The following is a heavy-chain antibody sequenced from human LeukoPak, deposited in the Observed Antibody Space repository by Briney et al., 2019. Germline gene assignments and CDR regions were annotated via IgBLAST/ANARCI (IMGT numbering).Heavy chain of an antibody. V-gene: IGHV4-4*07. J-gene: IGHJ4*02. CDR1: GGSMSGCC. D-gene: IGHD1-26*01. CDR2: IYTDGRI. CDR3: ARVSSGTYTTFDY. Sequence: PSETLSLTCTVSGGSMSGCCWSWIRQPAGKGLEWIGRIYTDGRIDYNPSLKSRVPLSVDTSKNQFSLKLSSVTAADAAVYYCARVSSGTYTTFDYWGQGILVTVSS.